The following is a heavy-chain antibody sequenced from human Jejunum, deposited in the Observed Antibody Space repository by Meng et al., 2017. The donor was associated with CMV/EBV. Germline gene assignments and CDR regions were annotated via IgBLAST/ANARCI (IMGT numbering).Heavy chain of an antibody. D-gene: IGHD2-8*01. V-gene: IGHV1-2*06. CDR3: AGGRESNGREGRTDD. CDR2: IKRSTGAT. CDR1: GYTFPGYY. Sequence: SGYTFPGYYIHWVRQGPGERLEWMGRIKRSTGATIYAEKFQDRITMTRDKSISTAYLELNRLTSDDTALYFCAGGRESNGREGRTDDWGQGTLVTVSS. J-gene: IGHJ4*02.